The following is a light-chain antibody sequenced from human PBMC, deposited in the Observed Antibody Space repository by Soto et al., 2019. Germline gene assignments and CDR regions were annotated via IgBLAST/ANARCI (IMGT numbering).Light chain of an antibody. CDR3: LQHYNTPPYS. V-gene: IGKV1-39*01. J-gene: IGKJ2*03. CDR1: QSISSY. CDR2: AAS. Sequence: DIPMTQSPSSLSASVGDRVTITCRASQSISSYLNWYQQKPGKAPKLLIYAASSLQSGVPSRFSGSGSGTDFTLTISSVQAEDVAVYYCLQHYNTPPYSFGQGTKLEIK.